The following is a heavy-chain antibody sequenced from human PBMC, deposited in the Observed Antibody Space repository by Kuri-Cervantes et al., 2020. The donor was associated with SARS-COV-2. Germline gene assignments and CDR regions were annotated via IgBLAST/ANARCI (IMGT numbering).Heavy chain of an antibody. J-gene: IGHJ4*02. CDR2: IGPSNTYI. CDR3: AKEGASSGSYFDY. D-gene: IGHD1-26*01. Sequence: GESLKISCTAAGFTFNTYNMKWVRQAPGKGLEWVSGIGPSNTYIYYADSVKGRFTISRDNAKNSLYLQMNSLRAEDTAVYYCAKEGASSGSYFDYWGQGTLVTVSS. CDR1: GFTFNTYN. V-gene: IGHV3-21*01.